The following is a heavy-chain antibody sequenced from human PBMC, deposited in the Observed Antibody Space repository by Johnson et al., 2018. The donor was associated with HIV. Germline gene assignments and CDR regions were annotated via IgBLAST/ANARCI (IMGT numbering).Heavy chain of an antibody. CDR1: GFSFSDYA. Sequence: VQLVESGGGVVQPGRSLRLSCAASGFSFSDYAMHWVRQAPGKGLEWVANINQDGSEKYYVDSVKGRFTISRDNAKNSLYLQMNSLRAEDTAVYYCAIILNHTFDIWGQGTMVTVSS. V-gene: IGHV3-7*01. J-gene: IGHJ3*02. CDR2: INQDGSEK. D-gene: IGHD3-9*01. CDR3: AIILNHTFDI.